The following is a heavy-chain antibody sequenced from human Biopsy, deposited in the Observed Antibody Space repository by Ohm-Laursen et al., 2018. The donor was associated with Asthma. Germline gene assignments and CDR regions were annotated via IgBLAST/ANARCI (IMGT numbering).Heavy chain of an antibody. J-gene: IGHJ6*02. V-gene: IGHV1-46*01. D-gene: IGHD7-27*01. Sequence: GASVKVSCKASGYTFTSYYIHWVRQAPGQGLEWVGIINPPTGDTIYAQKFLGRVTVTRDTSTSTVYMELSSLRSDDTAVYYCARGSKIGRPRLVFNWVRTDYYYSLDVWGQGTTVTVSS. CDR2: INPPTGDT. CDR1: GYTFTSYY. CDR3: ARGSKIGRPRLVFNWVRTDYYYSLDV.